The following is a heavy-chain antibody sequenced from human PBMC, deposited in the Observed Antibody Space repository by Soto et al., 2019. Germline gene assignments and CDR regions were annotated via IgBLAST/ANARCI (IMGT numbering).Heavy chain of an antibody. Sequence: QMQLVQSGPEVKKPGTSVKVSCMASGFTFTSSAMQWVRQARGQRLEWIGWIVVGSGNTNYAQKFQERVTITRDMSTSTAYMELSSLRSEDTAVYYCAANPTYYYDSSGYKYYYYGMDVWGQGTTVTVSS. D-gene: IGHD3-22*01. CDR3: AANPTYYYDSSGYKYYYYGMDV. CDR2: IVVGSGNT. J-gene: IGHJ6*02. CDR1: GFTFTSSA. V-gene: IGHV1-58*02.